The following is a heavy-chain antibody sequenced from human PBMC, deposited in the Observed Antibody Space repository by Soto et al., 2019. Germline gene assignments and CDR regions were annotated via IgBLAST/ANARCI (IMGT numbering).Heavy chain of an antibody. D-gene: IGHD4-17*01. Sequence: GGSLRLSCAASGFTFSSYGMHWVRQAPGKGLGWVAVISYDGSNKYYADSVKGRFTISRDNSKNTLYLQMNSLRAEDTAVYYCAKDLDGGHYGGNSGVLWGQGTLVTVSS. CDR3: AKDLDGGHYGGNSGVL. CDR2: ISYDGSNK. J-gene: IGHJ4*02. V-gene: IGHV3-30*18. CDR1: GFTFSSYG.